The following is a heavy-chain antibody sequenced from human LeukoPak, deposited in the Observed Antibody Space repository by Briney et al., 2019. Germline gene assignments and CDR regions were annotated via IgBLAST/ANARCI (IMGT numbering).Heavy chain of an antibody. D-gene: IGHD6-13*01. J-gene: IGHJ4*02. CDR1: GFTLSSYA. CDR3: ARVESSSSPN. Sequence: GGSLRLSCAASGFTLSSYAMSWVRQAPGKGLEWVSAISGDGRITHHADPVKGRFTISRDNSKNTLYLQMNSLRAEDTAVYYCARVESSSSPNWGQGTLVTVSS. V-gene: IGHV3-23*01. CDR2: ISGDGRIT.